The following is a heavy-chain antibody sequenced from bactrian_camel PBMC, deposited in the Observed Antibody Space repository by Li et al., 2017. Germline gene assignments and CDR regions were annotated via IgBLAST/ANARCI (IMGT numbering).Heavy chain of an antibody. CDR3: AARPVNTRACVAGGRYEFGY. Sequence: DVQLVESGGGSVQAGGSLRLSCAASGRTYGRNCMAWFRQAPGKEREGVANIWTADHTTYYADSVRGRFTISHDSATNTMYLQMNNLQPEDTAVYYCAARPVNTRACVAGGRYEFGYWGQGTQVTVS. CDR2: IWTADHTT. D-gene: IGHD1*01. J-gene: IGHJ4*01. V-gene: IGHV3S66*01. CDR1: GRTYGRNC.